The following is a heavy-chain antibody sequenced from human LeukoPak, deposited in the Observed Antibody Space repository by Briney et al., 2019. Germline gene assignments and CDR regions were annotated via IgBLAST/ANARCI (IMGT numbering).Heavy chain of an antibody. V-gene: IGHV5-51*01. D-gene: IGHD2-15*01. CDR2: IYPGDSDT. CDR1: GYSFTSYW. Sequence: GESLKISCKGSGYSFTSYWIGWVRQMPGKGLEWMGIIYPGDSDTRYSPSFQGQVTISADKSISTAYLQWSSLKAPDTAMYYCARQAVVAALVFDYWGQGTLVTVSS. CDR3: ARQAVVAALVFDY. J-gene: IGHJ4*02.